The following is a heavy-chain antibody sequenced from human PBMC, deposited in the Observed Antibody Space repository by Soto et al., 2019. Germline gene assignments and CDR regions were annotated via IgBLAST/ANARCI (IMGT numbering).Heavy chain of an antibody. D-gene: IGHD3-10*01. J-gene: IGHJ4*02. CDR3: ARPPRLWVTKISAIDY. V-gene: IGHV3-30*03. Sequence: PGGSLRLSCAASGFTFSSYGIHWVRQAPGKGLEWVAVISYDGRNKYYADSVKGRFTISRDSSKDTLYLQMNSLRPEDTAVYYCARPPRLWVTKISAIDYWGQGTLVTVSS. CDR2: ISYDGRNK. CDR1: GFTFSSYG.